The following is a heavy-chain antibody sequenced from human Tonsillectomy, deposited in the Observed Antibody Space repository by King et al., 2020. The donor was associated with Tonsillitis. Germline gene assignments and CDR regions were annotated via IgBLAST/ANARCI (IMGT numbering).Heavy chain of an antibody. CDR3: AQHDHGDYYYYMDV. CDR2: TSTSGATT. V-gene: IGHV3-23*04. J-gene: IGHJ6*03. D-gene: IGHD4-17*01. Sequence: VQLVESGGGLVQPGGSLRLSCAASGITFSNYAMTWVRQAPGKGLEWVSATSTSGATTYYADSVRGRFTISRDNSKNTLYLQMNSLRAEDTAVYYCAQHDHGDYYYYMDVWGKGTTVPVSS. CDR1: GITFSNYA.